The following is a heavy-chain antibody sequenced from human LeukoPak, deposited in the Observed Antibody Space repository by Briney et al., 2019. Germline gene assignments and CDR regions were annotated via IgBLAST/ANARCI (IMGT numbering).Heavy chain of an antibody. Sequence: SETLSLTCAVSGGSFSGYYWSWIRQPPGKGLEWIGEINHSGNTDYNPSLKTRVTISVDTSKNQFSLKLSSVTAADTAVYYCAREGGYDILTGYYHWYFDLWGRGTLVTVSS. D-gene: IGHD3-9*01. CDR1: GGSFSGYY. CDR2: INHSGNT. V-gene: IGHV4-34*01. J-gene: IGHJ2*01. CDR3: AREGGYDILTGYYHWYFDL.